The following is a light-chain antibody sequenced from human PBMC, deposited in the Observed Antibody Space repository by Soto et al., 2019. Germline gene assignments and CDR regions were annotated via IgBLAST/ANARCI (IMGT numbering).Light chain of an antibody. Sequence: QSVLTQPPSASGSPGQSVTISCTGTSSDVGGYNFVAWYQQHPGKAPKLMISEVSKRPSGVPDRFSGSKSGNTASLTVSGLQAEDEADYYCVAWDDSLNGYVVFVGGTKVTVL. V-gene: IGLV2-8*01. CDR2: EVS. CDR1: SSDVGGYNF. CDR3: VAWDDSLNGYVV. J-gene: IGLJ2*01.